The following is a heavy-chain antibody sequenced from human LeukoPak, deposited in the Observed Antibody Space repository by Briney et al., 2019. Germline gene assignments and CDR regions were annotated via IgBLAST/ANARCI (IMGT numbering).Heavy chain of an antibody. Sequence: GGSLRLSCAASGFTFSSYGMTWVRQAPGKGLGWVSVISGSGGSTNYADSVKGRFTISRDNSKNTLYLQMNSLRAEDTAVYYCAKDRGRAVTGSEFDYWGQGTLVSVSS. CDR2: ISGSGGST. CDR1: GFTFSSYG. V-gene: IGHV3-23*01. D-gene: IGHD6-19*01. J-gene: IGHJ4*02. CDR3: AKDRGRAVTGSEFDY.